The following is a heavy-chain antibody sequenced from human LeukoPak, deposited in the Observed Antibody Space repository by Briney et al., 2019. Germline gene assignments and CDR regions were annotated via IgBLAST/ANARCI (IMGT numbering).Heavy chain of an antibody. CDR2: ISGSGGST. J-gene: IGHJ5*02. D-gene: IGHD3-16*01. CDR1: GFTFSSYA. V-gene: IGHV3-23*01. Sequence: GGSLRLSCAAPGFTFSSYAMSWVRQAPGKGLEWVSAISGSGGSTYYADSVKGRFTISRDNSKNTLYLQMNSLRAEDTAVYYCARRRHGGWFDPWGQGTLVTVSS. CDR3: ARRRHGGWFDP.